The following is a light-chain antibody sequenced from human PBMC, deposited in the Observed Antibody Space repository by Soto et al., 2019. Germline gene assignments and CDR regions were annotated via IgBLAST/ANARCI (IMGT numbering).Light chain of an antibody. V-gene: IGLV1-44*01. J-gene: IGLJ2*01. CDR3: AVWDDSLDGVV. Sequence: QSVLTQPPSASGTPGQSVTISCSGSRSNIGDNTVNWYQQFPGTAPKLLIYSNDQRSSGGPDRFSGSKSGTSASLAISGLQSEDEADYYCAVWDDSLDGVVFGGGTKLTVL. CDR1: RSNIGDNT. CDR2: SND.